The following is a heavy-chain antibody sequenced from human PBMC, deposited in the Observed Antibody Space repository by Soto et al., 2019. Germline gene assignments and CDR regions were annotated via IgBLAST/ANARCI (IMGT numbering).Heavy chain of an antibody. CDR2: ISSSSSYT. CDR3: ARVRHIVVVTAIYWFDP. J-gene: IGHJ5*02. V-gene: IGHV3-11*05. D-gene: IGHD2-21*02. Sequence: GGSLRLSCAASGFTFSDYYMSWIRQAPGKGLEWVSYISSSSSYTNYADSVKGRFTISRDNAKNSLYLQMNSLRAEDTAVYYCARVRHIVVVTAIYWFDPWGQGTLVTVSS. CDR1: GFTFSDYY.